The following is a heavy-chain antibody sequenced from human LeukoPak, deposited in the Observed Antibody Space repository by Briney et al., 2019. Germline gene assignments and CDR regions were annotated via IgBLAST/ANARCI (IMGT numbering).Heavy chain of an antibody. J-gene: IGHJ4*02. CDR2: IWYDGSNK. D-gene: IGHD5-18*01. V-gene: IGHV3-33*06. Sequence: GGSLRLSCAASGFTFSSYGMHWVRQAPGKGLEGVAVIWYDGSNKYYADSVKGRFTISRDNSKNTLYLQMNSLRAEDTAVYYCAKCLGYSYGPSDYWGQGTLVTVSS. CDR3: AKCLGYSYGPSDY. CDR1: GFTFSSYG.